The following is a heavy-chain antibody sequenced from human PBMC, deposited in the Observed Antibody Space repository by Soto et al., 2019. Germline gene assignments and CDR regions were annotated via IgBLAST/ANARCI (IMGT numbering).Heavy chain of an antibody. V-gene: IGHV4-59*08. CDR3: ARGGWRHIDY. J-gene: IGHJ4*02. D-gene: IGHD3-3*01. CDR1: GGSISTYY. CDR2: IYYSGST. Sequence: QVQLQESGPGLAKPSATLSLTCTVSGGSISTYYWSWIRQPPGKGLEWIGYIYYSGSTNYNPSLKSRVTISVDTSKNQFSLKLSSVTAADTAVYYCARGGWRHIDYWGQGTLVTVSS.